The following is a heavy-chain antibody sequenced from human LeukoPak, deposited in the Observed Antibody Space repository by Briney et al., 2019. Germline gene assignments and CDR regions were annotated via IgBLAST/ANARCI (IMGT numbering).Heavy chain of an antibody. V-gene: IGHV4-34*01. CDR2: INHSGST. J-gene: IGHJ5*02. D-gene: IGHD3-16*01. CDR3: ARTRLHRWFDP. Sequence: PSETLSLTCAVYGGSFSGYYRSWIRQPPGKGLEWIGEINHSGSTNYNPSLKSRVTISVDTSKNQFSLKLSSVTAADTAVYYCARTRLHRWFDPWGQGTLVTVSS. CDR1: GGSFSGYY.